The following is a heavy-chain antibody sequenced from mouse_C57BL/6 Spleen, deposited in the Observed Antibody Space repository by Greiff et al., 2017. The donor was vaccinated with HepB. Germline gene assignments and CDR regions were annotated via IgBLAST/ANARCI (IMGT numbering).Heavy chain of an antibody. CDR2: IDPSDSYT. J-gene: IGHJ3*01. CDR1: GYTFTSYW. Sequence: QVQLQQPGAELVMPGASVKLSCKASGYTFTSYWMHWVKQRPGQGLEWIGEIDPSDSYTNYNQKFKGKSTLTVDKSSSTAYMQLSSLTSEDAAVYYCAREGDYDERVKAYWGQGTLVTVSA. D-gene: IGHD2-4*01. CDR3: AREGDYDERVKAY. V-gene: IGHV1-69*01.